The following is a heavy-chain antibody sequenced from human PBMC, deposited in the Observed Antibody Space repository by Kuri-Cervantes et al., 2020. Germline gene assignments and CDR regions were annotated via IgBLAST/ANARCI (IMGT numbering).Heavy chain of an antibody. CDR1: GFTFSSHF. J-gene: IGHJ3*02. Sequence: GESLKISCAASGFTFSSHFMSWIRQAPGKGLEWVSYISSSGNNMYYADSVRGRFTISRDNARNSVYLQMNSLRADDTAVYYCAREIALGAFDIWGQGTVVTVSS. CDR2: ISSSGNNM. CDR3: AREIALGAFDI. V-gene: IGHV3-11*01. D-gene: IGHD3-16*01.